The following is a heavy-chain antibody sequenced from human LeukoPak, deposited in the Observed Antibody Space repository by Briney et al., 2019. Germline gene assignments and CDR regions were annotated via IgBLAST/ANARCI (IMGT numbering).Heavy chain of an antibody. CDR2: ISSNGANT. J-gene: IGHJ4*02. D-gene: IGHD2-15*01. V-gene: IGHV3-64*01. Sequence: GGSLRLSCAASGFTFSSYVMHWVRRAPAHGLESVSAISSNGANTYYANSVKGRFTISRDNSKNTLYLQMGSLRAEDMAVYYCARRRGSGLRYYFDYWGQGTLVTVSS. CDR1: GFTFSSYV. CDR3: ARRRGSGLRYYFDY.